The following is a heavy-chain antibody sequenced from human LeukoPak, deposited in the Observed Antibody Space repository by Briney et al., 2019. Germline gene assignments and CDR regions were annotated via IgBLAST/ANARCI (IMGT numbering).Heavy chain of an antibody. CDR2: INPNSGGT. Sequence: GASVKVSCKASGYTFTGYYMHWVRQAPGQGLEWMGWINPNSGGTNYAQKLQGRVTMTRDTSISTAYMVLSRLRSDDTAVYYCARAGGPDYYYGMDVWGQGTTVTVSS. CDR3: ARAGGPDYYYGMDV. J-gene: IGHJ6*02. CDR1: GYTFTGYY. D-gene: IGHD4-23*01. V-gene: IGHV1-2*02.